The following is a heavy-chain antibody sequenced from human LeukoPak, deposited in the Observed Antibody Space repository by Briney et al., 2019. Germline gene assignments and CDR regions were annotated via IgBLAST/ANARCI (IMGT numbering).Heavy chain of an antibody. CDR3: ARGSWQLAEEVY. J-gene: IGHJ4*02. D-gene: IGHD6-6*01. V-gene: IGHV4-38-2*02. CDR2: IYYSGST. Sequence: SETLSLTCTVSGYSISSGYYWSWIRQPPGKGLEWIGYIYYSGSTYYNPSLKSRVTISVDTSKNQFSLKLSSVTAADTAVYYCARGSWQLAEEVYWGQGTLVTVSS. CDR1: GYSISSGYY.